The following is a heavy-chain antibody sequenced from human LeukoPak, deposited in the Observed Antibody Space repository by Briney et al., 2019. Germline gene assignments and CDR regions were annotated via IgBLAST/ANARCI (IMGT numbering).Heavy chain of an antibody. CDR3: AKAGRGGAITMVRGVKGDYYYMDV. J-gene: IGHJ6*03. V-gene: IGHV3-30*02. CDR2: IRYDGSNK. D-gene: IGHD3-10*01. CDR1: GFTFSSYG. Sequence: GGSLRLSCAASGFTFSSYGMHWVRQAPGKGLEWVAFIRYDGSNKYYADSVKGRFTISRDNSKNTLYLQMNSLRAEDPAVYYCAKAGRGGAITMVRGVKGDYYYMDVWGKGTTVTISS.